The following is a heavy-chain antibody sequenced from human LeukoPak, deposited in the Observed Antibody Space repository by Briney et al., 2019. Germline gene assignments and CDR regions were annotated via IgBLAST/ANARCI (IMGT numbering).Heavy chain of an antibody. V-gene: IGHV4-59*13. CDR3: ARLWRPHDYDNWFDH. Sequence: SETLSLTCTVSGGYISSSFWTWIRQAPGKGLELIGFTYDGGRGNYKPSLRSRVDVSLDTSNNRYSLRLTSVTAADTGVYYCARLWRPHDYDNWFDHWGQGILVTVSS. J-gene: IGHJ5*02. CDR1: GGYISSSF. CDR2: TYDGGRG. D-gene: IGHD4-17*01.